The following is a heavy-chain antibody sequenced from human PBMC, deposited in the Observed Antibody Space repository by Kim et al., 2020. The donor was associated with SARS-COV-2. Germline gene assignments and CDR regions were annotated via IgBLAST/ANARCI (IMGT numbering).Heavy chain of an antibody. CDR2: IIPILGIA. CDR3: ARSGGAAAISENWFDP. CDR1: GGTFSSYA. D-gene: IGHD6-13*01. V-gene: IGHV1-69*04. Sequence: SVKVSCKASGGTFSSYAISWVRQAPGQGLEWMGRIIPILGIANYAQKFQGRVTITADKSTSTAYMELSSLRSEDTAVYYCARSGGAAAISENWFDPWGQGTLVTVSS. J-gene: IGHJ5*02.